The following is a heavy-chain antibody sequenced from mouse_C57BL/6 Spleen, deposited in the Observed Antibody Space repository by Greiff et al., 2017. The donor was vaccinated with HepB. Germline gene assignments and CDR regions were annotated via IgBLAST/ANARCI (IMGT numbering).Heavy chain of an antibody. Sequence: EVQLQQSGPELVKPGASVKISCEASGYSFTGYYMNWVKQSPEKSLEWIGEINPSTGGTTYNQKFKAKATLTVDKSSSTAYMQLKSLTSEDSAVYYCARSGYYGSSYVLFAYWGQGTLVTVSA. J-gene: IGHJ3*01. CDR2: INPSTGGT. D-gene: IGHD1-1*01. CDR3: ARSGYYGSSYVLFAY. V-gene: IGHV1-42*01. CDR1: GYSFTGYY.